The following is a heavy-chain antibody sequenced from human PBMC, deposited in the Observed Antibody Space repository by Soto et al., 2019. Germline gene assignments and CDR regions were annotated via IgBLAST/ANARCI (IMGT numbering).Heavy chain of an antibody. CDR3: ARVVSINMVRGVIEWFDP. CDR2: ISAYNGNR. D-gene: IGHD3-10*01. V-gene: IGHV1-18*01. CDR1: GYTFTSYG. Sequence: ASVKVSCKASGYTFTSYGISWVRQAPGQGLEWMGWISAYNGNRNYAQKLQGRVTMTTDTSTSTAYMELRSLRSDDTAVYYCARVVSINMVRGVIEWFDPCGQGTLVPVSA. J-gene: IGHJ5*02.